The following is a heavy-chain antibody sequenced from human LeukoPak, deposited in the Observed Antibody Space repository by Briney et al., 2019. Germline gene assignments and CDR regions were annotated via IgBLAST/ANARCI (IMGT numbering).Heavy chain of an antibody. CDR2: IRFDGSYE. Sequence: PGGSLRLSXAASGFTFSSYGMHWVRQAPGKGLEWVAFIRFDGSYEYYADSVKGRFTISRDNSKNTLYLQMNSLRTEDTAVYYCAKTYYDFWSGYYRFAAFDIWGQGTMVTVSS. V-gene: IGHV3-30*02. CDR3: AKTYYDFWSGYYRFAAFDI. D-gene: IGHD3-3*01. J-gene: IGHJ3*02. CDR1: GFTFSSYG.